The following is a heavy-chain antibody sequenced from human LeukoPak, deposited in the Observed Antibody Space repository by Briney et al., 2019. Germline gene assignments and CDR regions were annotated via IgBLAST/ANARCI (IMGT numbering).Heavy chain of an antibody. CDR3: ARDLPSTYNWELDY. CDR2: INPNTGGT. D-gene: IGHD1-20*01. V-gene: IGHV1-2*06. Sequence: EASVKVSCKTSGYTFIDYFIHWVRQTPGQGLEWMGRINPNTGGTDDAQNFQDRVTMTRDTSINAVYMELNRLTSDDTAVYYCARDLPSTYNWELDYWGPGTLVTVSS. CDR1: GYTFIDYF. J-gene: IGHJ4*02.